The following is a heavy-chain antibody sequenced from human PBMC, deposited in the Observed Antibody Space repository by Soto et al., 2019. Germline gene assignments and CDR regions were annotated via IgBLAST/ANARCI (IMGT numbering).Heavy chain of an antibody. V-gene: IGHV3-73*02. CDR1: GFTFSGSA. CDR3: TRQDCSGGSCYPL. Sequence: EVQLVESGGGLVQPGGSLKLSCAASGFTFSGSAMHWVRQASGKGLEWVGRIRSKANSYATAYAASVKGRFTISRDDSRNSAYLQLDSLKTEDTAVYYCTRQDCSGGSCYPLWGQGTLVTVSS. CDR2: IRSKANSYAT. J-gene: IGHJ1*01. D-gene: IGHD2-15*01.